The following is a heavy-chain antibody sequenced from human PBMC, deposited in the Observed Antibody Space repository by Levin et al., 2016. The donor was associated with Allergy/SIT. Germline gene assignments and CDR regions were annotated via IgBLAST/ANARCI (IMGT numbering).Heavy chain of an antibody. CDR2: IYSGGST. Sequence: VRQAPGKGLEWVSVIYSGGSTYYADSVKGRFTISRDNSKNTLYLQMNSLRAEDTAVYYCAGYPSSNVDYWGQGTLVTVSS. V-gene: IGHV3-66*02. D-gene: IGHD6-13*01. CDR3: AGYPSSNVDY. J-gene: IGHJ4*02.